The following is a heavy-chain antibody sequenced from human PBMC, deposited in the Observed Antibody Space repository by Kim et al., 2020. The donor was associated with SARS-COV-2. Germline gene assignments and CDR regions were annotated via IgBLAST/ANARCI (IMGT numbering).Heavy chain of an antibody. CDR1: GGSISSGGYY. Sequence: SETLSLTCTVSGGSISSGGYYWSWIRQHPGKGLEWIGYIYYSGSTYYNPSLKSRVTISVDTSKNQFSLKLSSVTAADTAVYYCARDRITYYDILTGYSKPDAFDIWGQGTMVTVSS. D-gene: IGHD3-9*01. CDR2: IYYSGST. J-gene: IGHJ3*02. CDR3: ARDRITYYDILTGYSKPDAFDI. V-gene: IGHV4-31*03.